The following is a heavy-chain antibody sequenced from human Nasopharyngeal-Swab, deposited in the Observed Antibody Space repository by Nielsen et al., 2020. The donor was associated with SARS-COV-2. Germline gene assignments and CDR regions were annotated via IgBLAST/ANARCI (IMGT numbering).Heavy chain of an antibody. J-gene: IGHJ6*02. D-gene: IGHD1-26*01. CDR3: ARALGGSYYYGMDV. CDR1: GFTFSSYA. Sequence: GESLKISCAASGFTFSSYAMHWVRQAPGKGLEWVAVISYDGSNKYYADSVKGRFTISRDNSKNTLYLQMNSLRAEDTAVYYCARALGGSYYYGMDVWGRGTTVTVS. CDR2: ISYDGSNK. V-gene: IGHV3-30*04.